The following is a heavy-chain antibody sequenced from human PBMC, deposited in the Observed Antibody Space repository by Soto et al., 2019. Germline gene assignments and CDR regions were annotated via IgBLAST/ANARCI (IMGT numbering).Heavy chain of an antibody. D-gene: IGHD3-3*01. J-gene: IGHJ4*02. V-gene: IGHV3-7*01. CDR2: IKQDGSEK. CDR1: GFTFSSYW. CDR3: ATPVVRFLEWTTDY. Sequence: EVQLVESGGGLVQPGGSLRLSCAASGFTFSSYWMSWVRQAPGKGLEWVANIKQDGSEKYYVDSVKGRFTISRDNAKNSLYLQMNSLRDDDTAVYYCATPVVRFLEWTTDYWGQGTLVTVSS.